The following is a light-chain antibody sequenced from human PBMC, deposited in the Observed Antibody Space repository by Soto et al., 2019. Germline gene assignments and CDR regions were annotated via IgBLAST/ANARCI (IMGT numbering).Light chain of an antibody. J-gene: IGKJ1*01. CDR3: QQSYTTPPWT. CDR2: AAS. CDR1: QSIYTI. V-gene: IGKV1-39*01. Sequence: DIQMTQSPSSLSASVGDRVTITCRASQSIYTILNGYQQKPGKAPELLIFAASSLQSGVPSRFSGSGSGSDYNPSISSLQPEDFATYYCQQSYTTPPWTFGQGTRVEIK.